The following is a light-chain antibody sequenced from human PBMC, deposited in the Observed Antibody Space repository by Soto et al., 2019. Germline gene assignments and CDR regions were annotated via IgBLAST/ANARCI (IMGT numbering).Light chain of an antibody. CDR3: QTYDNTLSGPV. CDR1: KNDIGVYDF. J-gene: IGLJ3*02. CDR2: EVV. V-gene: IGLV2-8*01. Sequence: QSALTQPPSASGSPGQSVTISCTGTKNDIGVYDFVSWYQHHPGKAPRLIIYEVVQRPSGVPDRFSGSKSDTSASLAITGLQAGDEAEYFCQTYDNTLSGPVFGGGTKLTVL.